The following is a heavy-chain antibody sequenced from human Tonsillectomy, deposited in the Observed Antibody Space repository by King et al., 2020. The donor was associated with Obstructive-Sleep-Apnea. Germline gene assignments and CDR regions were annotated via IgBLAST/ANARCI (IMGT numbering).Heavy chain of an antibody. CDR2: ISAYNGNT. V-gene: IGHV1-18*04. CDR3: AREACTNGVCYMVSDY. J-gene: IGHJ4*02. Sequence: VQLVQSGAEVKKPGASVKVSCKASGYTFTSYGISWVRQAPGQWLEWMGWISAYNGNTNYAKKLQGRVTMTTDTSTSTAYMELRSLRSDDTAVYYCAREACTNGVCYMVSDYWGQGTLVTVSS. CDR1: GYTFTSYG. D-gene: IGHD2-8*01.